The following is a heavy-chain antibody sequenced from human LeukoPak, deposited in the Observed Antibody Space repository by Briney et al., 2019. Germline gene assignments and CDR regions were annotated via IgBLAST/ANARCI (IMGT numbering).Heavy chain of an antibody. J-gene: IGHJ4*02. CDR1: GYSFTSNY. V-gene: IGHV1-46*01. CDR2: IYPRDGST. Sequence: ASVKVSCKASGYSFTSNYIHWVRQAPGQGLEWMGMIYPRDGSTSYAQKFQGRVTVTRDTSTSTVHMELSGLRSEDTAVYYCARDQETFDYWGQGTLVTVSS. CDR3: ARDQETFDY.